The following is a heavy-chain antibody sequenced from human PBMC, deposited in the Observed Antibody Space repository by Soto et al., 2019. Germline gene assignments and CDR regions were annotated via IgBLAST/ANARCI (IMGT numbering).Heavy chain of an antibody. V-gene: IGHV1-8*01. D-gene: IGHD6-13*01. J-gene: IGHJ5*02. CDR1: GYTFTSYD. CDR2: MNPNSGNT. CDR3: AIRVWGQQLVNFDP. Sequence: QVQLVQSGAEVKKPGASVKVSCKASGYTFTSYDINWVRQATGQGLEWMGWMNPNSGNTGYAQKFQGRVTMTRNTSISTAYMGLSSLRSEDTAVYYCAIRVWGQQLVNFDPWGQGTLVTVSS.